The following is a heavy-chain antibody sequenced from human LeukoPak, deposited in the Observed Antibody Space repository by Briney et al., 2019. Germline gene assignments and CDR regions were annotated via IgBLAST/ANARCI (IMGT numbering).Heavy chain of an antibody. V-gene: IGHV1-8*01. CDR1: GYTFTSYD. J-gene: IGHJ6*03. CDR3: ARGLKSGYDLSYYYYYMDV. Sequence: GASVKVSCKASGYTFTSYDINWVRQATGQGLEWIGWMNPNSGNTGYAQKFQGRVTMTRNTSISTAYMELSSLRSEDTAVYYCARGLKSGYDLSYYYYYMDVWGKGTTVTISS. CDR2: MNPNSGNT. D-gene: IGHD5-12*01.